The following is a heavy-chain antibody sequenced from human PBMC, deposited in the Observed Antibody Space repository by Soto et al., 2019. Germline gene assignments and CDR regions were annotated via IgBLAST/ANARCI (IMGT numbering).Heavy chain of an antibody. J-gene: IGHJ6*02. CDR3: ARPQSVYCSGGSCQSDYGMDV. Sequence: PGESLKISCKGSGYSFTSYWISWVRQMPGKGLEWMGRIDPSDSYTNYSPSFQGHVTISADKSISTAYLQWSSLKASDTAMYYCARPQSVYCSGGSCQSDYGMDVWGQGTTVTVSS. CDR1: GYSFTSYW. V-gene: IGHV5-10-1*01. CDR2: IDPSDSYT. D-gene: IGHD2-15*01.